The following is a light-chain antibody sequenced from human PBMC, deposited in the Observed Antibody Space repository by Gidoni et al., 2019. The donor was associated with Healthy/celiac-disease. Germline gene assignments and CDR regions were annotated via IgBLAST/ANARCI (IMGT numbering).Light chain of an antibody. J-gene: IGKJ3*01. CDR3: QQLSSSPLT. CDR2: AAS. V-gene: IGKV1-9*01. Sequence: DNQLTQTPSFLSASVGDRVTITCRASQSISSYLAWYQQKPGKAPKLLIYAASTLQGGVPSRFSGSGSGTEFTLTISSLQPEDFATYSCQQLSSSPLTFGPGTKVDIK. CDR1: QSISSY.